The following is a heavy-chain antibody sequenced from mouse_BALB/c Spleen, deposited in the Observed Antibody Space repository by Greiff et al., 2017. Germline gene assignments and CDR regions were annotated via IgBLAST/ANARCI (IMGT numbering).Heavy chain of an antibody. CDR1: GFTFSSFG. D-gene: IGHD2-2*01. J-gene: IGHJ2*01. CDR2: ISSGSSTI. CDR3: AREGLGY. V-gene: IGHV5-17*02. Sequence: DVQLVESGGGLVQPGGSRKLSCAASGFTFSSFGMHWVRQAPEKGLEWVAYISSGSSTIYYADTVKGRFTISRDNPKNTLFLQMTSLRSEDTAMYYCAREGLGYWGQGTTLTVSS.